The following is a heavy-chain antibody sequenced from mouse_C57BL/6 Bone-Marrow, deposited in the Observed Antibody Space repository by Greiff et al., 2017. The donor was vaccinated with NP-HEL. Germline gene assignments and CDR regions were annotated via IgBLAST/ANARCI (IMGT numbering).Heavy chain of an antibody. CDR3: ARREIYYDYDGDWAMDY. CDR2: IYPGSGNT. J-gene: IGHJ4*01. CDR1: GYTFTDYY. V-gene: IGHV1-76*01. Sequence: QVQLQQSGAELVRPGASVKLSCKASGYTFTDYYINWVKQRPGQGLEWIARIYPGSGNTYYNEKFKGKATLTAEKSSSTAYMQLSSLTSEDSAVYFCARREIYYDYDGDWAMDYWGQGTSVTVSS. D-gene: IGHD2-4*01.